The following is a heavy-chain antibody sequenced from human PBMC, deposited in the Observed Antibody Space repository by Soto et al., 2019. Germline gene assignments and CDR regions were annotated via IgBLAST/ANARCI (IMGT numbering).Heavy chain of an antibody. D-gene: IGHD1-26*01. J-gene: IGHJ5*01. CDR3: ARDGPPWEPPANLFDS. CDR1: GGTFSTYT. CDR2: IIPIIGII. V-gene: IGHV1-69*04. Sequence: SVKVSCKASGGTFSTYTITWVRQAPGQGLEWMGRIIPIIGIINYAQKFQGRVTMTRDTSTSTVYMELSSLGSEDTAVYYCARDGPPWEPPANLFDSWGQGSLVTVSS.